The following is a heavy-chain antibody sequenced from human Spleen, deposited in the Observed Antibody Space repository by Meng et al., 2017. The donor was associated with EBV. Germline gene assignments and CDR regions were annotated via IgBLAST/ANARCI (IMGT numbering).Heavy chain of an antibody. J-gene: IGHJ4*02. Sequence: VQLVQSGAWVKKPGSSVKVSCKVSGGTLSSYAFSWVRQAPGQGLEWMGGIIPIFGTANYAQKIQGRVTITADESSSTVYMELSSLRSEDTAIYYCARPHISGWPTHHYFDLWGPGTLVTVSS. D-gene: IGHD6-19*01. V-gene: IGHV1-69*01. CDR3: ARPHISGWPTHHYFDL. CDR2: IIPIFGTA. CDR1: GGTLSSYA.